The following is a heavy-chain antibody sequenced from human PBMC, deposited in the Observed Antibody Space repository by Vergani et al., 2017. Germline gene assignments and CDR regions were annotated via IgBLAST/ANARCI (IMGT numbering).Heavy chain of an antibody. CDR1: GGSISSSSYY. Sequence: QLQLQESGPGLVKPSETLSLTCTVSGGSISSSSYYWSWIRQPPGKGLEWIGSNYYSGSTYYNPSLKSRVTISVDTSKNQFSLKLSSVTAADAAVYYCARWNRVAFYIWGQGTMVTVSS. J-gene: IGHJ3*02. CDR3: ARWNRVAFYI. D-gene: IGHD1-1*01. CDR2: NYYSGST. V-gene: IGHV4-39*07.